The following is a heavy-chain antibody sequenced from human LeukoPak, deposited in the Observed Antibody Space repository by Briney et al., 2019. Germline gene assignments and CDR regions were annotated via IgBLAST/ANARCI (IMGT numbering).Heavy chain of an antibody. J-gene: IGHJ4*02. CDR2: IYSGGST. V-gene: IGHV3-66*02. CDR1: GFTVSSNY. Sequence: GGSLRLSCAASGFTVSSNYMSWVRQAPGKGLEWVSVIYSGGSTYYADSVKGRFTISRDNSKNTLYLQMNSLRAEDTAVYYCAKDHRYYYDSSGYYLYYFDYWGQGTLVTVSS. CDR3: AKDHRYYYDSSGYYLYYFDY. D-gene: IGHD3-22*01.